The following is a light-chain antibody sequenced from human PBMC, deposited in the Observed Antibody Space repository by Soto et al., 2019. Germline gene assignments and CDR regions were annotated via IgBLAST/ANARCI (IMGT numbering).Light chain of an antibody. Sequence: SVLAPSPSASGTPGQRVTISCYGSSSNIGSYPVYWYQQLPGTAPKLLINSDDQRPSGVPDRFSASKSGTSASLAISGLRSEDEADYYCVAWDASLSGHVFGAGTKVTLL. CDR3: VAWDASLSGHV. V-gene: IGLV1-47*02. CDR1: SSNIGSYP. CDR2: SDD. J-gene: IGLJ1*01.